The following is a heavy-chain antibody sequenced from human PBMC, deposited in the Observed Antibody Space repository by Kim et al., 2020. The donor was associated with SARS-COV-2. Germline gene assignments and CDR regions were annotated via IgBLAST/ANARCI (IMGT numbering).Heavy chain of an antibody. V-gene: IGHV3-33*05. CDR1: GFTFSSYG. Sequence: GGSLRLSCAASGFTFSSYGMHWVRQAPGKGLEWVAVISYDGSNKYYADSVKGRFTISRDNSKNTLYLQMNSLRAEDTAVYYCARGGRDVLLWFGELLEFDYWGQGTLVTVSS. J-gene: IGHJ4*02. CDR2: ISYDGSNK. D-gene: IGHD3-10*01. CDR3: ARGGRDVLLWFGELLEFDY.